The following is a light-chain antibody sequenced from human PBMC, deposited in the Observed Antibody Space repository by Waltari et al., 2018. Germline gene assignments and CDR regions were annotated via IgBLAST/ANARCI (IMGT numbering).Light chain of an antibody. V-gene: IGLV2-23*02. Sequence: QSALIQPVSLSGSPGQSTPLSCPGLNSDVASLGLASWYQQHPGKAPKLILYDVTKRPSGVSDRFSGSRSGDTASLTISTLQAEDEADYYCCSYANYVTFFGGGTKLTVL. CDR3: CSYANYVTF. CDR2: DVT. CDR1: NSDVASLGL. J-gene: IGLJ2*01.